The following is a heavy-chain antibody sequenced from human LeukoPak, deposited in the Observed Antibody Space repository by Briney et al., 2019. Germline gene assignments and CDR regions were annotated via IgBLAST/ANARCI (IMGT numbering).Heavy chain of an antibody. Sequence: ASVKVSCKAFGYTFTSNYMHWVRQAPGQGPEWMGVISPSGGSTTYAQKFQGRVTLTRDMSTSTDYLELSSLRSEDTAVYYCATELVVRGAPSALTAFDIWGQGTMVTVSS. CDR1: GYTFTSNY. CDR2: ISPSGGST. D-gene: IGHD3-10*01. CDR3: ATELVVRGAPSALTAFDI. J-gene: IGHJ3*02. V-gene: IGHV1-46*01.